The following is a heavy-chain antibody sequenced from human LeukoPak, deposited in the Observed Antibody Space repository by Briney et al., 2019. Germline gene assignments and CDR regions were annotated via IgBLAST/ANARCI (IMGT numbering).Heavy chain of an antibody. J-gene: IGHJ4*02. CDR2: IYYSGST. V-gene: IGHV4-59*01. D-gene: IGHD3-22*01. Sequence: SETLSLTCTVSGGSISSYYWSWIRQPPGKGLEWIGYIYYSGSTNYNPSLKSRVTISVDTSKNQFSLKLSSVTAADTAVYYCVRESVGSSGYYSYFDYWGQGTLVTVSS. CDR3: VRESVGSSGYYSYFDY. CDR1: GGSISSYY.